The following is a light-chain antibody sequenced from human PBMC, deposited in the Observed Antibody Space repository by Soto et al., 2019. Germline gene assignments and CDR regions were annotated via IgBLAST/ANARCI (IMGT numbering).Light chain of an antibody. CDR3: GPYAGTYSHV. J-gene: IGLJ1*01. CDR1: RSDIGIYDY. V-gene: IGLV2-11*01. CDR2: GVG. Sequence: QSALTQPRSVSGSPGQSVTIACTGTRSDIGIYDYVSWYQHHPNTAPKLIIYGVGVRPSGVPDRLSGSKTGHAASQLISGLQAEDQLDYFCGPYAGTYSHVFGSGTKLTVL.